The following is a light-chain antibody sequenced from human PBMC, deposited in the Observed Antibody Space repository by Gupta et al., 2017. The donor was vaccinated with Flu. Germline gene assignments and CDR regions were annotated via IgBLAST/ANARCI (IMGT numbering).Light chain of an antibody. CDR1: QSVSRSY. CDR2: GAS. V-gene: IGKV3-20*01. J-gene: IGKJ1*01. CDR3: QQYGGSPRT. Sequence: ETVLTLSPGTLSLSPGERATLSCRASQSVSRSYLAWYQQKPGQAPRLLIYGASSRATDIPDRFSGSGSGTDFTLTISRREPEDFAVYYCQQYGGSPRTFGQGTKVEVK.